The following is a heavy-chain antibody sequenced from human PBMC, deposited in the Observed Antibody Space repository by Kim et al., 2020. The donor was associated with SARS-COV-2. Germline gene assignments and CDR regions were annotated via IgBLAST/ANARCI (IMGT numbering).Heavy chain of an antibody. J-gene: IGHJ5*02. V-gene: IGHV3-23*01. CDR3: AKDVLQS. Sequence: SGGSTYYADSVKGRFTISRDNSKNTLYLQMNSLRAEDTAVYYCAKDVLQSWGQGTLVTVSS. D-gene: IGHD4-4*01. CDR2: SGGST.